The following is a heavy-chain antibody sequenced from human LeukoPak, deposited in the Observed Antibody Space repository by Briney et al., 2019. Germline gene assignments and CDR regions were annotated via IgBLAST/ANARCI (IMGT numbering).Heavy chain of an antibody. CDR3: ARGRESGCYYYYYYYMDV. CDR2: IYHSGST. Sequence: SETLSLTCAVSGYSISSGYYWGWIRQPPGKGLEWIGSIYHSGSTYYNPSLKSRVTISVDTSKNQFSLKLSSVTAADTAVYYCARGRESGCYYYYYYYMDVWGKGTTVTVSS. J-gene: IGHJ6*03. V-gene: IGHV4-38-2*01. D-gene: IGHD1-26*01. CDR1: GYSISSGYY.